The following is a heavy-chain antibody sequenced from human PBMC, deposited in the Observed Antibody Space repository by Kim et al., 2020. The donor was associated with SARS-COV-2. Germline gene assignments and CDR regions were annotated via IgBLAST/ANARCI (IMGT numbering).Heavy chain of an antibody. CDR2: IYYSGST. Sequence: SETLSLTCTVSGGSISSSSYYWGWIRQPPGKGLEWIGSIYYSGSTYYNPSLKSRVTISVDTSKNQFSLKLSSVTAADTAVYYCASSSIVVVPAAIFHYYYYGMDVWGQGTTVTVSS. J-gene: IGHJ6*02. D-gene: IGHD2-2*01. CDR3: ASSSIVVVPAAIFHYYYYGMDV. CDR1: GGSISSSSYY. V-gene: IGHV4-39*01.